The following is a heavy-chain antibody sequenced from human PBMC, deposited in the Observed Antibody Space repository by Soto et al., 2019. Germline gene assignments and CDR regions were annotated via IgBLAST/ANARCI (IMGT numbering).Heavy chain of an antibody. CDR1: GGSFSGYY. D-gene: IGHD6-6*01. J-gene: IGHJ4*02. CDR3: ARGGEYSTSFDY. CDR2: NNHSGNT. V-gene: IGHV4-34*01. Sequence: QMHLQQWGAGLLKPSATLSLTCAVYGGSFSGYYWSWIRQSPGKGLEWIGENNHSGNTNYSPSLKSRVTISVDTSKNQFSLNLSSVTAADTAVYYCARGGEYSTSFDYWGQGTLVTVSS.